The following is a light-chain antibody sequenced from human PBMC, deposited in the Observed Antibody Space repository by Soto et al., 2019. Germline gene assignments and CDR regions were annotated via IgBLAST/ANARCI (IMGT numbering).Light chain of an antibody. CDR3: QQYKNWPPWT. CDR2: AAS. CDR1: QNIGTN. V-gene: IGKV3-15*01. Sequence: EIVMTQSPATLSVSPGERSTLSCRASQNIGTNLAWFQQKPGQAPRLLIYAASIRATDFPARFSGSGSGTEFPLTISGLQSDDFAVYFCQQYKNWPPWTFVHGTKVEIK. J-gene: IGKJ1*01.